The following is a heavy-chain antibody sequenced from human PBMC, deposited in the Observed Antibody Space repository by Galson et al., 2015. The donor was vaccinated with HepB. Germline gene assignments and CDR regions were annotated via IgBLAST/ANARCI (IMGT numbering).Heavy chain of an antibody. V-gene: IGHV3-7*03. D-gene: IGHD6-6*01. CDR3: ARLVRDYFDC. CDR1: GFTFSKYW. CDR2: IKEDGSEY. J-gene: IGHJ4*02. Sequence: SLRLSCAASGFTFSKYWMTWVRQAPGKGLEWVANIKEDGSEYHFVDSMKGRFTFSRDNAKNSLYLQMNSLRADDTAVYYCARLVRDYFDCWGQGTLVAVSS.